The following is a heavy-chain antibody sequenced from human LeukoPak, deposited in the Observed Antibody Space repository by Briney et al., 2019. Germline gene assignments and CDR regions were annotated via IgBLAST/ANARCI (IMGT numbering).Heavy chain of an antibody. CDR3: ARGRGSTSRY. Sequence: ASVKVSFKASGYTFSNYGITWVRQAPGQGLEWMGWITTDNGNTNYAQNLQGRVTMTTDTSTSTAYMELRSLRSDDTAVYYCARGRGSTSRYWGQGTLVTVSS. V-gene: IGHV1-18*01. J-gene: IGHJ4*02. D-gene: IGHD5-12*01. CDR1: GYTFSNYG. CDR2: ITTDNGNT.